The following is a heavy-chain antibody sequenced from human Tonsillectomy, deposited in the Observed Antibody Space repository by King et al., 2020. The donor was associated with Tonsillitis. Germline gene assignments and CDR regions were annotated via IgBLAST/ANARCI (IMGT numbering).Heavy chain of an antibody. J-gene: IGHJ4*02. CDR2: IYYSGST. CDR3: ARYLNYYDSSGYNLYFDY. Sequence: QLQESGPGLVKPSETLSLTCTVSGGSISSSSYYWGWIRQPPGKGLEWIGSIYYSGSTYYNPSLKSRVTISVDTSKNQFSLKLGSVTAADTAVYYCARYLNYYDSSGYNLYFDYWGQGTLVTVSS. V-gene: IGHV4-39*07. D-gene: IGHD3-22*01. CDR1: GGSISSSSYY.